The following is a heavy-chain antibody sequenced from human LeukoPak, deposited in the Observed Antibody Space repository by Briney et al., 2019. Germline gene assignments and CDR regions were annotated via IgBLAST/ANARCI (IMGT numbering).Heavy chain of an antibody. CDR2: ISWNSGSI. V-gene: IGHV3-9*01. Sequence: PGGSLRLSCAASGFTFDDYAMHWVRQAPGKGLEWVSGISWNSGSIGYADSVKGRFTISRDNAKNSLYLQMNSLRAEDTALYYCAKVSSGSRTFDYWGQGTLVTVSS. CDR1: GFTFDDYA. J-gene: IGHJ4*02. CDR3: AKVSSGSRTFDY. D-gene: IGHD1-26*01.